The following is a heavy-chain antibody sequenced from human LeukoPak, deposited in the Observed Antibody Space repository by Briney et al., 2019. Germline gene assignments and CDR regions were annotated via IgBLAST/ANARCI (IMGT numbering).Heavy chain of an antibody. CDR2: MQQDGSEK. CDR3: ARDNGRKDDY. V-gene: IGHV3-7*01. J-gene: IGHJ4*02. D-gene: IGHD2-8*01. Sequence: GGSLRLSCAASGFTFTSYWMSWVRQAPGKGLEWVANMQQDGSEKYYVDSVKGRFTISRDNAKNSPYLQMNSLRAEDTAVYYCARDNGRKDDYWGQGTLVTVSS. CDR1: GFTFTSYW.